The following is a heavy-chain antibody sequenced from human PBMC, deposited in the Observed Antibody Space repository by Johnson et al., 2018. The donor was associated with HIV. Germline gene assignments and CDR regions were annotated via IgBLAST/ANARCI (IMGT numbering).Heavy chain of an antibody. CDR1: GFTFSSYG. CDR2: ISYDGSNQ. CDR3: AKDALTLGGDAFDI. J-gene: IGHJ3*02. D-gene: IGHD3-16*01. Sequence: QVQLVESGGGVVQPGRSLRLSCAASGFTFSSYGMHWVRQAPGKGLEWVAVISYDGSNQYCADSVKGRFTISRDNSKNTLYLQMGSLRAEDTALYYCAKDALTLGGDAFDIWGQGTMVTVSS. V-gene: IGHV3-30*18.